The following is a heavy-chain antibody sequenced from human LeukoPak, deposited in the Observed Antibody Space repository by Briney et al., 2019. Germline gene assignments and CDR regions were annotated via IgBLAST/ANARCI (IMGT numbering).Heavy chain of an antibody. CDR2: IYPGDSDT. Sequence: GESLKISCKGSGYSFTSYWIGWVRQMPGKGLEWMGIIYPGDSDTRYSPSFQGQVTISADKSISTAYLQWSSLKASDTAMYYCARHEGIWGSGSYLYYYYGMDVWGQGTTVTVSS. J-gene: IGHJ6*02. V-gene: IGHV5-51*01. CDR1: GYSFTSYW. CDR3: ARHEGIWGSGSYLYYYYGMDV. D-gene: IGHD3-10*01.